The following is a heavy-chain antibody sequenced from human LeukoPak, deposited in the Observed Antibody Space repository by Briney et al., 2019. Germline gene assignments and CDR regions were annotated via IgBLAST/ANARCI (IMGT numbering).Heavy chain of an antibody. V-gene: IGHV3-23*01. Sequence: GGSLRLSCAASGFTFSRYWMSWMRQAPGKGLEWVSAMSGSGGSTYYADSVKGRFTISRDNSKNTLYLQMNSLRAEDTAVYYCAKTSYYYDSSGYYSFDYWGQGTLVTVSS. CDR2: MSGSGGST. CDR3: AKTSYYYDSSGYYSFDY. CDR1: GFTFSRYW. D-gene: IGHD3-22*01. J-gene: IGHJ4*02.